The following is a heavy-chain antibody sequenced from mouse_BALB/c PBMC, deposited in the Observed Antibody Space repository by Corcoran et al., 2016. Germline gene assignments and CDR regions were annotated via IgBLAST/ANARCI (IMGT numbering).Heavy chain of an antibody. Sequence: QVTLKESGPGILQPSQTLSLTCSFSGFSLSTSGMGVSWIRQPSGKGLGWLAHIYWDDDKRYNPSLKSRLTISKDTSRNQVFLTITSVDTADTATYYCARNYGSSFYFDYWGQGTTLTVSS. CDR2: IYWDDDK. CDR1: GFSLSTSGMG. D-gene: IGHD1-1*01. J-gene: IGHJ2*01. CDR3: ARNYGSSFYFDY. V-gene: IGHV8-12*01.